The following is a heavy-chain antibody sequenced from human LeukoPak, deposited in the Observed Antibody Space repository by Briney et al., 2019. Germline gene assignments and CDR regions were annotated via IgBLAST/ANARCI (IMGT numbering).Heavy chain of an antibody. J-gene: IGHJ4*02. CDR2: IYYSGST. CDR3: ARVVYSGSRGYFDH. V-gene: IGHV4-59*01. D-gene: IGHD3-10*01. CDR1: GGSMSTYY. Sequence: SETLSLTCTVSGGSMSTYYWSWIRQSPGKGLEWIGYIYYSGSTSYNPSLKSRLTISIDTSKTQFYLKLSSVTAADTAVYYCARVVYSGSRGYFDHWGQGILVTVSS.